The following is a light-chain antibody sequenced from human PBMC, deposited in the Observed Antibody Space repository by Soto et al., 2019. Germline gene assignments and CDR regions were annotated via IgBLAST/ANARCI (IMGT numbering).Light chain of an antibody. CDR1: SSDVGGYNY. CDR3: STWDASLNALI. J-gene: IGLJ2*01. CDR2: EVS. Sequence: QSALTQPASVSGSPGQSITISCTGTSSDVGGYNYVSWYQQHPGKAPKLMIYEVSNRPSGVSNRFSGSKSGNTASLTISGLQAEDEADYYCSTWDASLNALIFGGGTKVTVL. V-gene: IGLV2-14*01.